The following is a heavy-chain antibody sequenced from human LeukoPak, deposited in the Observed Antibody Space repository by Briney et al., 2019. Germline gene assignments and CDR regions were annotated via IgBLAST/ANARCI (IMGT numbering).Heavy chain of an antibody. CDR1: GFNFNSYA. V-gene: IGHV3-30*04. D-gene: IGHD3-16*01. CDR2: ISYDGSNR. Sequence: PGGSLRLSCAASGFNFNSYAVHWVRQAPGKGLEWVAFISYDGSNRNHADSVKGRFTISRDTSKTMLYLQMNSLRAEDTAVYYCATELRILSWGVDAFDIWGQGTMVTVCS. CDR3: ATELRILSWGVDAFDI. J-gene: IGHJ3*02.